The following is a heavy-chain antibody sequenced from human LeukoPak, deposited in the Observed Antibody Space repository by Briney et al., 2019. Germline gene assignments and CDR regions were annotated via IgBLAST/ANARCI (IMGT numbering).Heavy chain of an antibody. V-gene: IGHV3-30*02. J-gene: IGHJ4*02. CDR3: AKDPGGGYGDFIPFDY. Sequence: PGGSLRLSCAASGFTFSGYGIHWVRQAPGKGLEWVAFIRSDGSVKYYTDSVRGRFTISRDNSKNTLYLQMNSLRAEDTAVYYCAKDPGGGYGDFIPFDYWGQGTLVTVSS. D-gene: IGHD4-17*01. CDR2: IRSDGSVK. CDR1: GFTFSGYG.